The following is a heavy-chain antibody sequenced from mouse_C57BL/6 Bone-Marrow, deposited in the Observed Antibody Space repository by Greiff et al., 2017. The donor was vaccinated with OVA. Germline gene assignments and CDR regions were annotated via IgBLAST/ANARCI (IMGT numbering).Heavy chain of an antibody. CDR3: ARENYSNYFLFAY. V-gene: IGHV14-2*01. CDR2: IDPEDGET. Sequence: EVQLQQSGAELVKPGASVKLSCTASGFNIKDYYMHWVKQRTEQGLEWIGRIDPEDGETKYAPQFQGKASITADTYSNTAYLQLSSLTSEDTAVYYCARENYSNYFLFAYWGQGTLVTVSA. J-gene: IGHJ3*01. D-gene: IGHD2-5*01. CDR1: GFNIKDYY.